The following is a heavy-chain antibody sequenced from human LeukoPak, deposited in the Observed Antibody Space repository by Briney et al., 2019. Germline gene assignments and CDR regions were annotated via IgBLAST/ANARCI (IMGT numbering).Heavy chain of an antibody. CDR1: GGSISSRSYY. Sequence: SETLSLTCTVSGGSISSRSYYWGWIRQPPGKGLEWIGYIYYSGSTNYNPSLKSRVTISVDTSKNQFSLKLSSVTAADTAVYYCARERMVYEWSAFDYWGQGTLVTVSS. CDR3: ARERMVYEWSAFDY. D-gene: IGHD2-8*01. CDR2: IYYSGST. V-gene: IGHV4-61*01. J-gene: IGHJ4*02.